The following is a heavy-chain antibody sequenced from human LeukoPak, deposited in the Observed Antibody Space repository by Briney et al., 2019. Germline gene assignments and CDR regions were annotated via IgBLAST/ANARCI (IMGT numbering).Heavy chain of an antibody. Sequence: PGGSLRLSCVVSGPTFGNAWMSWVRQAPGKGLEWVGRIKSKNVGETTEYAAPVQGRFTISRDDSKNTVYLQMSGLKTEDTAVYYCTTGPGNSGYWGQGTLVTVSS. J-gene: IGHJ4*02. CDR1: GPTFGNAW. CDR2: IKSKNVGETT. CDR3: TTGPGNSGY. V-gene: IGHV3-15*01. D-gene: IGHD4-23*01.